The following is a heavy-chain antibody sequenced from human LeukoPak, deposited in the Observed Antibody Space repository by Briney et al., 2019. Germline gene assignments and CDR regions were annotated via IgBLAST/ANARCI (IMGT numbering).Heavy chain of an antibody. CDR3: ARTLINYDSSGYYAFDAFDI. CDR2: ISSSSSYT. CDR1: GFTFSSYS. V-gene: IGHV3-21*01. D-gene: IGHD3-22*01. Sequence: PGGSLRLSCAASGFTFSSYSMNWVRQAPGEGLEWVSSISSSSSYTYYADSVKGGFTISRDNAKKSLYLQMNSLRAEDTAVYYCARTLINYDSSGYYAFDAFDIWGQGTMVTVSS. J-gene: IGHJ3*02.